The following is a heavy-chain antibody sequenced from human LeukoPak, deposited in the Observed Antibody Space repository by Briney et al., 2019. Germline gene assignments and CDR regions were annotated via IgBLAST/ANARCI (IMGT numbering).Heavy chain of an antibody. Sequence: GGSLRLSCAASGFTFSSYSMNWVRQAPGKGLEWVSSISSSSSYIYYADSVKGRFTISRDNAKNSLYLQMNSLRAEDTAVYYCARDLDPTPRNIAVVVAATVDAFDIWGQGTMVTVSS. CDR1: GFTFSSYS. J-gene: IGHJ3*02. CDR3: ARDLDPTPRNIAVVVAATVDAFDI. CDR2: ISSSSSYI. D-gene: IGHD2-15*01. V-gene: IGHV3-21*01.